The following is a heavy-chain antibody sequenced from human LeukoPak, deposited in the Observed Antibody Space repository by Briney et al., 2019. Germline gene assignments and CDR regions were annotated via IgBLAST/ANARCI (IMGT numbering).Heavy chain of an antibody. Sequence: GRSLRLSCAASGFIFSGYAMHWVRQAPGKGLEWVAVIWFDGSNEYYADSVKGRLTISRDNSMNTMYLQMNSLRDEDTALYYCARGLGYSYGYGIDNWGQGTLVTVSS. V-gene: IGHV3-33*01. CDR1: GFIFSGYA. D-gene: IGHD5-18*01. J-gene: IGHJ4*02. CDR3: ARGLGYSYGYGIDN. CDR2: IWFDGSNE.